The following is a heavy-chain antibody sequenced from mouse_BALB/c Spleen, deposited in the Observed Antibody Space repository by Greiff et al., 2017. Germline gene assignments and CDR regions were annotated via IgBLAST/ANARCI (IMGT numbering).Heavy chain of an antibody. CDR2: ILPGSGST. CDR3: ALYYGSSHYAMDY. V-gene: IGHV1-9*01. CDR1: GYTFSSYW. D-gene: IGHD1-1*01. Sequence: VQLQQSGAELMKPGASVKISCKATGYTFSSYWIEWVKQRPGHGLEWIGEILPGSGSTNYNEKFKGKATFTADTSSNTAYMQLSSLTSEDSAVYYCALYYGSSHYAMDYWGQGTTLTVSS. J-gene: IGHJ4*01.